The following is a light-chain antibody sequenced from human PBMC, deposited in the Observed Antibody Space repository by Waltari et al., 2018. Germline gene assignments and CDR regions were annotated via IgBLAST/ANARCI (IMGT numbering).Light chain of an antibody. J-gene: IGKJ1*01. CDR3: QQSYSTPWA. Sequence: DIQMTQSPSSLSASVGDRVTITCRASQSISSYVNWFQEKPGIAPKLLIYAASSLQSGVPSRFSGSGAGTDFTLTISSVQPEDFATYYCQQSYSTPWAFGQGTKVEIK. V-gene: IGKV1-39*01. CDR1: QSISSY. CDR2: AAS.